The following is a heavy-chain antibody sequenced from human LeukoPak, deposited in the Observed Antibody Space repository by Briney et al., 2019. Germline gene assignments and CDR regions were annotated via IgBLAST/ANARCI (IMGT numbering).Heavy chain of an antibody. CDR1: GGSISSSNW. CDR3: ARAAQSGWFDP. CDR2: IYHSGST. V-gene: IGHV4-4*02. Sequence: PSETLSLTCAVSGGSISSSNWWSWVRQPPGKGLEWIGEIYHSGSTNYNPSLKCRVTISVDKSKNQFSLKLSSVTAADTAVYYCARAAQSGWFDPWGQGTLVTVSS. J-gene: IGHJ5*02. D-gene: IGHD5-24*01.